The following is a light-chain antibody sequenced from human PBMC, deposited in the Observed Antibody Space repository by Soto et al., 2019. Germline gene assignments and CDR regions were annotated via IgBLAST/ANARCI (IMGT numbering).Light chain of an antibody. CDR3: QQYNNWPPWT. V-gene: IGKV3-15*01. J-gene: IGKJ1*01. Sequence: EIVMTQSPATLSVSPGERATLSCRASQSVSSKLAWYQQKPGQAPRLLIYVASTRATGIPARFSGSGSGTEFTLTISSLQSEDFGVYYCQQYNNWPPWTFGQGTKVEIK. CDR1: QSVSSK. CDR2: VAS.